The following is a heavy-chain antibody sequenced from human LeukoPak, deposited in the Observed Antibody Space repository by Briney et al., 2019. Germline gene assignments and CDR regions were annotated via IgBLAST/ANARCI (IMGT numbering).Heavy chain of an antibody. J-gene: IGHJ4*02. V-gene: IGHV5-51*01. CDR3: ARRCSSSSTSCYAGSFDY. CDR2: IYPGDSDT. Sequence: GESLRISCKGSGYSVATYWIGWVRQMPGKGLEWMGIIYPGDSDTRYSPSFQGQVTISSDKSISTAYLQWGSLKASDTAMYFCARRCSSSSTSCYAGSFDYWGQGTLVTVSS. D-gene: IGHD2-2*01. CDR1: GYSVATYW.